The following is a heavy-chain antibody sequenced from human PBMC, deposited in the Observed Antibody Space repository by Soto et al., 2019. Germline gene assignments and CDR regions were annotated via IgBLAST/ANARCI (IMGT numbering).Heavy chain of an antibody. CDR1: GDSISGYY. Sequence: SETLSLTCTVSGDSISGYYWSWIRQPPGKGLEWIGYIYYSGSTNYNPSLKGRVTMSVDTSKNQFSLKLTSVTAADTAMYFCAKYRRTDAEGYTFDYWGQGAMVT. D-gene: IGHD2-15*01. CDR3: AKYRRTDAEGYTFDY. V-gene: IGHV4-59*01. CDR2: IYYSGST. J-gene: IGHJ4*02.